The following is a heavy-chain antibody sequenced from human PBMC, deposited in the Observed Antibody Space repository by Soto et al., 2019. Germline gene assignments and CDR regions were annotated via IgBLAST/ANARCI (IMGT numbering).Heavy chain of an antibody. CDR3: ARLDFRSGYYGGRFDP. Sequence: LSLTCTVSGDSVNNNDFYWAWIRQPPGKGLEWVVTIFYSGTTYHNPSLKGRVTASVDRSENQFSLKLTSVTASDTAVYYCARLDFRSGYYGGRFDPWGQGTLVTVPQ. D-gene: IGHD3-3*01. J-gene: IGHJ5*02. CDR1: GDSVNNNDFY. CDR2: IFYSGTT. V-gene: IGHV4-39*01.